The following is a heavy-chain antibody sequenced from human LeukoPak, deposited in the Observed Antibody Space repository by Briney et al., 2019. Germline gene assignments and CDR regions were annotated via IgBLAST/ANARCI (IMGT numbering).Heavy chain of an antibody. CDR3: ARDNDRRPIVGATTFPNEFDY. CDR1: GYTFTGYY. J-gene: IGHJ4*02. V-gene: IGHV1-2*06. D-gene: IGHD1-26*01. CDR2: INPSTGGT. Sequence: GASVKVSCKPSGYTFTGYYLRWVRQAPGRGLEWMGRINPSTGGTNYAQNFQGRVTMTRDASISTAYMELSRLTSDDTAVYYCARDNDRRPIVGATTFPNEFDYWGQGNLVTVSS.